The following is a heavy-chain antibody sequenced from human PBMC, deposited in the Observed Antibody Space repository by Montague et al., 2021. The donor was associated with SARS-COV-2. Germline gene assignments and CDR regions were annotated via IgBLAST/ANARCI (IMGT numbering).Heavy chain of an antibody. V-gene: IGHV4-4*02. CDR1: GGSVNSTSW. Sequence: SETLSLTCTASGGSVNSTSWWSWVRQPPGKGLEWIAEVYRTGGTMFNPSFRSRVTLSIDRSKNLFSLNLNSVTVADTAVYYCARTGAYDHFDYWGPGTLVIVSS. CDR3: ARTGAYDHFDY. D-gene: IGHD5-12*01. J-gene: IGHJ4*02. CDR2: VYRTGGT.